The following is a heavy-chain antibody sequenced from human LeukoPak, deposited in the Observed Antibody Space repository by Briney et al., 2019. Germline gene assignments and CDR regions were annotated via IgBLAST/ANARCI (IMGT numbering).Heavy chain of an antibody. CDR1: GGSFSGYY. CDR3: ASQLLWSGHKY. Sequence: PSETLSLTCTVYGGSFSGYYWSWSRQPPGKGLQWIGEINHSGITNYNPSLKSRVTISVDTSKDQFSLKLSSVTAADTAVYYCASQLLWSGHKYWGQGTLVTVSS. CDR2: INHSGIT. D-gene: IGHD3-3*01. V-gene: IGHV4-34*01. J-gene: IGHJ4*02.